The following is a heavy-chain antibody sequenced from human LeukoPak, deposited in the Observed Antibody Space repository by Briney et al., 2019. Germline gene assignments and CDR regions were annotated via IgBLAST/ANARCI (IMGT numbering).Heavy chain of an antibody. V-gene: IGHV3-21*01. D-gene: IGHD3-22*01. Sequence: GGSLRLSCAASGFTFSSFTMNWVRQAPGKGLEWVSSISSTSTYIHYADSVKGRFTISRANAKTSLYLQMNSLSAEDTAVYYCARHYYDSSGYPDYWGQGTLVTVSS. J-gene: IGHJ4*02. CDR2: ISSTSTYI. CDR3: ARHYYDSSGYPDY. CDR1: GFTFSSFT.